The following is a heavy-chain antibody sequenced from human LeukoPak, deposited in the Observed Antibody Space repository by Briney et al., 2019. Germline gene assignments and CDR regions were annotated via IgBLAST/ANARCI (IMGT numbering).Heavy chain of an antibody. J-gene: IGHJ5*02. D-gene: IGHD5-18*01. CDR2: ISISSSTI. CDR1: GFTFSSYD. V-gene: IGHV3-48*01. CDR3: ARDVGYRSWFDP. Sequence: GGSLRLSCAASGFTFSSYDIHWVRQAPGKGLEWVSYISISSSTIYYADSVKGRFTISRDNAKNSLYLQMNNLGAGDTAVYYCARDVGYRSWFDPWGQGTLVTVSS.